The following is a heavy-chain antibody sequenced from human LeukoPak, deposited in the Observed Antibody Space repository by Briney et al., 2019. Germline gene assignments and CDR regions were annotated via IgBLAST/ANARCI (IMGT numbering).Heavy chain of an antibody. D-gene: IGHD3-16*01. CDR1: GYTFTGYY. V-gene: IGHV1-2*02. Sequence: ASVKVSCKASGYTFTGYYMHWVRQAPGQGLEWMGWINPNSGGTNYAQKFQGRVTMTRDTSISTAYMELSRLRSDDTAVYYCARDMRRLNYYYYMDVWGKGTTVTVSS. CDR3: ARDMRRLNYYYYMDV. CDR2: INPNSGGT. J-gene: IGHJ6*03.